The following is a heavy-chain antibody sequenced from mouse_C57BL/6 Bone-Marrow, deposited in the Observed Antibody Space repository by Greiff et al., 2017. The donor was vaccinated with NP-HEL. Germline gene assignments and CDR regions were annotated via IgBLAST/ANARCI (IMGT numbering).Heavy chain of an antibody. J-gene: IGHJ3*01. Sequence: QVQLQQSGAELVRPGTSVKVSCKASGYAFTNYLIEWVKQRPGQGLEWIGVINPGSGGTNYNEKFKGKATLTADKSSSTAYMQLSSLTSEDSAVYFCARNDYDVKWFAYWGQGTLVTVSA. D-gene: IGHD2-4*01. CDR3: ARNDYDVKWFAY. CDR1: GYAFTNYL. V-gene: IGHV1-54*01. CDR2: INPGSGGT.